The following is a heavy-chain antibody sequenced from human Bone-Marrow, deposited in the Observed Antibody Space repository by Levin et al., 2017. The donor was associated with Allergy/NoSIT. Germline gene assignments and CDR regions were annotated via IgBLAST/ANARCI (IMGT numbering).Heavy chain of an antibody. V-gene: IGHV2-5*02. CDR3: AHSHFEYSSSPGAYYFDY. CDR1: GFSLSTSGVG. D-gene: IGHD6-6*01. Sequence: SGPTLVKPTQTLTLTCTFSGFSLSTSGVGVGWIRQPPGKALEWLALIYWDDDKRYSPSLKSRLTITKDTSKNQVVLTMTNMDPVDTATYYCAHSHFEYSSSPGAYYFDYWGQGTLVTVSS. J-gene: IGHJ4*02. CDR2: IYWDDDK.